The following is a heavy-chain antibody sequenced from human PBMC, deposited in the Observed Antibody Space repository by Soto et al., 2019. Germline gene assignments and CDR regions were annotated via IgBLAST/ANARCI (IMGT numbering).Heavy chain of an antibody. CDR1: GYSISSGYY. CDR2: IYHGGRT. V-gene: IGHV4-38-2*01. J-gene: IGHJ5*02. CDR3: ARVGPWVPYYYDSSPYTFENGFDP. Sequence: SETLSLTCAVSGYSISSGYYWGWLQRPPGKGLEWSGSIYHGGRTYYNPSLNSRVTLSIDMTNNHVSLILNSVTAAGTAVYYCARVGPWVPYYYDSSPYTFENGFDPWGQGTLVTVSS. D-gene: IGHD3-22*01.